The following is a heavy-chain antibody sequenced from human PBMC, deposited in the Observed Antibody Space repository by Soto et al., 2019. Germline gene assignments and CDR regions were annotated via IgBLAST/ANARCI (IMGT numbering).Heavy chain of an antibody. Sequence: PGGSLRLSCAASGFTFSSYAMHWVRQAPGKGLEWVAVISYDGSNKYYADSVKGRFTISRDNSKNTLYLQMNSLRAEDTAVYYCARADYYGSGSYGSDYWGQGTLVTVSS. CDR1: GFTFSSYA. V-gene: IGHV3-30-3*01. D-gene: IGHD3-10*01. CDR3: ARADYYGSGSYGSDY. CDR2: ISYDGSNK. J-gene: IGHJ4*02.